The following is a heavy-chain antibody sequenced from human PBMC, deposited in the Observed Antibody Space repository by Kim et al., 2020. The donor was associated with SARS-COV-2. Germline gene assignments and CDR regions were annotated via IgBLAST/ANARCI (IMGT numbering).Heavy chain of an antibody. Sequence: GGSLRLSCAASGFTFSSYAMSWVRQAPGKGLEWVSAISGSGGSTYYADSVKGRFTISRDNSKNTLYLQMNSLRAEDTAVYYCTYGSGSYTCDYWGQGTLVTVSS. CDR1: GFTFSSYA. D-gene: IGHD3-10*01. V-gene: IGHV3-23*01. CDR3: TYGSGSYTCDY. J-gene: IGHJ4*02. CDR2: ISGSGGST.